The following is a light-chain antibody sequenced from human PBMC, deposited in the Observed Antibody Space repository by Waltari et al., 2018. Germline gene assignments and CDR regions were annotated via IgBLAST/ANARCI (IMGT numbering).Light chain of an antibody. CDR1: NIGSKS. V-gene: IGLV3-21*02. Sequence: SYVLTQPPSVSVAPGHTARITCGGNNIGSKSVHWYQQKPGQAPVLVVYGDRDRPSGIPERFSGSNSGNTATLTISRVEAGDEADYYCQGWDSSTDHVVFGGGTKLTVL. CDR2: GDR. J-gene: IGLJ2*01. CDR3: QGWDSSTDHVV.